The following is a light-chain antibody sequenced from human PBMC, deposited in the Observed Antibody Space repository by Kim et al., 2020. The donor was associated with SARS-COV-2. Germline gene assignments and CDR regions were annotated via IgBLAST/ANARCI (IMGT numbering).Light chain of an antibody. Sequence: QRVAMACTGSSDNIGAVYDVHWYRVSPGTAPNLLMYDSTYRTSGVPDRFSGSKSATSASLAITGLQAEDEAFYYCQSYDNTLSARVFGGGTKLTVL. V-gene: IGLV1-40*01. J-gene: IGLJ3*02. CDR2: DST. CDR1: SDNIGAVYD. CDR3: QSYDNTLSARV.